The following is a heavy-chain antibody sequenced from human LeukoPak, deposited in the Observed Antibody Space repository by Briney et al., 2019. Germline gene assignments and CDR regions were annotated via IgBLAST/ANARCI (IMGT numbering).Heavy chain of an antibody. J-gene: IGHJ4*02. Sequence: ASVKVSCKASGYTFTGYYIHWVRQAPGQGLEWMGWINPNSGGTNYAQKFQGRVTMTRDTSISAAYMELSRLRSDGTAVYYCARERGIPLLFDYWGQGTLVTVSS. CDR3: ARERGIPLLFDY. V-gene: IGHV1-2*02. CDR2: INPNSGGT. CDR1: GYTFTGYY. D-gene: IGHD3-10*01.